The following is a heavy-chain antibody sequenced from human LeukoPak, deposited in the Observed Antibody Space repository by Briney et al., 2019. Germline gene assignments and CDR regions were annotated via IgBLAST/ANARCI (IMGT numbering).Heavy chain of an antibody. CDR1: GFTFSSYA. J-gene: IGHJ4*02. D-gene: IGHD5-18*01. Sequence: GGSLRLSCAASGFTFSSYAMSWVRQAPGKGLEWVSTIDDSDSSTYYADSVKGRFTISRDNSKNTLYLQMNSLRAEDTAVYYCAKANSYGYRLCFDYWGQGTLVTVSS. CDR2: IDDSDSST. V-gene: IGHV3-23*01. CDR3: AKANSYGYRLCFDY.